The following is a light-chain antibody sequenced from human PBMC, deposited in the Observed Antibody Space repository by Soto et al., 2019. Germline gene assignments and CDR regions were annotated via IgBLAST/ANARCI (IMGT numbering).Light chain of an antibody. CDR3: QQRSNWPPWT. Sequence: EIVLTQSPATLSLSPGERATLSCRASQSVSSYLAWYQQKPCQAPMLLIYDASNRATGIPARFSGSGSGTDFTITISGLVPEDFAVYYCQQRSNWPPWTVGQGTKVEI. CDR2: DAS. V-gene: IGKV3-11*01. CDR1: QSVSSY. J-gene: IGKJ1*01.